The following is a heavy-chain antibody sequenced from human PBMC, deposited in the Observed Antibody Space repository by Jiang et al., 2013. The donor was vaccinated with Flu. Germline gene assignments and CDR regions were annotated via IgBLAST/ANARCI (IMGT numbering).Heavy chain of an antibody. CDR1: AFAFSTYG. CDR2: ISYDGSDR. Sequence: QLVESGGGVVQPGRSLRLSCAASAFAFSTYGMHWVRQAPGKGLEWVAVISYDGSDRYYADSVKGRFTISRDNSKNTLYLQMSSLRAEDTAVYFCAKAAPYGDYDYGMDVWGQGTTVTVSS. CDR3: AKAAPYGDYDYGMDV. V-gene: IGHV3-30*18. J-gene: IGHJ6*02. D-gene: IGHD4-17*01.